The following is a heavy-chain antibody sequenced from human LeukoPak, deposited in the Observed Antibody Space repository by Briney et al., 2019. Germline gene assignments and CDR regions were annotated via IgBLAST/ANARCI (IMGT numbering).Heavy chain of an antibody. CDR2: MHPNSDDT. CDR1: GYTFANND. J-gene: IGHJ4*02. CDR3: ARHFGTGDNFDY. D-gene: IGHD1-1*01. Sequence: ASVKVSCKASGYTFANNDIHWVRQATGQGLEWMGWMHPNSDDTGYTQKFQGRVTMTRNTSISTAYMELSSLRPEDTAVYYCARHFGTGDNFDYWGQGTLLIVSS. V-gene: IGHV1-8*02.